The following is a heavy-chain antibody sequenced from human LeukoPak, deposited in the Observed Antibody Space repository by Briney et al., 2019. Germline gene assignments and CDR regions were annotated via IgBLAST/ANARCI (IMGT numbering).Heavy chain of an antibody. V-gene: IGHV3-21*06. J-gene: IGHJ3*02. CDR1: GFTFSSYS. CDR2: ISRSSSYI. Sequence: PGGSLRLSCAASGFTFSSYSMNWVRQAPGKGLEWVSSISRSSSYIYSADSVKGRFTISRDNAKNSLYLQMNSLRVEDTAVYYCARVGPDCGGDCYPDAFDIWGQGTMVTVSS. D-gene: IGHD2-21*02. CDR3: ARVGPDCGGDCYPDAFDI.